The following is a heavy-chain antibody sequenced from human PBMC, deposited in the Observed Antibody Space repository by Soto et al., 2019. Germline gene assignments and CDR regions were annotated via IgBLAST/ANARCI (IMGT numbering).Heavy chain of an antibody. CDR2: IIPIFGTA. CDR3: ARGGPIVVVVAAENWFDP. Sequence: SVKVSCKASGGTFSSYAISWVRQAPGQGLEWMGGIIPIFGTANYAQKFQGRVTITRNESTSTAYMELSSLRSEDTAVYYCARGGPIVVVVAAENWFDPWGQGTLVTVSS. V-gene: IGHV1-69*05. D-gene: IGHD2-15*01. J-gene: IGHJ5*02. CDR1: GGTFSSYA.